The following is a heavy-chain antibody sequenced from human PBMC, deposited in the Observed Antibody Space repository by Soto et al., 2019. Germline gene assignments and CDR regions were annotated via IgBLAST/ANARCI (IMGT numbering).Heavy chain of an antibody. J-gene: IGHJ3*02. D-gene: IGHD3-22*01. V-gene: IGHV3-23*01. CDR2: ISGSGGST. CDR1: GFTFSSYA. Sequence: EVQLLESGGGLVQPGGSLRLSCAASGFTFSSYAMSWVRQAPGKGLEWVSAISGSGGSTYYADSVKGRFTISRDNSKNTLYLQMNSLRAEDTAVYYCAKDRGITMRVVVITINDAFDIWGQGTMVTVSS. CDR3: AKDRGITMRVVVITINDAFDI.